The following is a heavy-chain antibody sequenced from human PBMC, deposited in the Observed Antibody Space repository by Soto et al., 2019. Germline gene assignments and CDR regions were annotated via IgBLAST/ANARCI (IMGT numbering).Heavy chain of an antibody. J-gene: IGHJ4*02. CDR1: GFTFSSYW. CDR2: INSDGSST. V-gene: IGHV3-74*01. D-gene: IGHD2-15*01. Sequence: GGSLRLSCAASGFTFSSYWMHWVRQAPGKGLVWVSRINSDGSSTSYADSVKGRFTISRDNAKNTLYLQMNSLRAEDTAVYYCARDPGYCSGGSCPHFDYWGQGTLVTVSS. CDR3: ARDPGYCSGGSCPHFDY.